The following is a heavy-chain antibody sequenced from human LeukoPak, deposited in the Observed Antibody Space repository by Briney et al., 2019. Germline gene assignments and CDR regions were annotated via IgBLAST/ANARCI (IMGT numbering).Heavy chain of an antibody. V-gene: IGHV5-51*01. Sequence: XSXKGSXXSFXSYXXGWGRXMXGXGVEXXXIIYPGDSDTRYSPSFQGQVTISADKSISTAYLQWSSLKASDTAMYYCARQGGNYYDSSGYGYWGQGTLVTVSS. D-gene: IGHD3-22*01. CDR3: ARQGGNYYDSSGYGY. J-gene: IGHJ4*02. CDR2: IYPGDSDT. CDR1: XXSFXSYX.